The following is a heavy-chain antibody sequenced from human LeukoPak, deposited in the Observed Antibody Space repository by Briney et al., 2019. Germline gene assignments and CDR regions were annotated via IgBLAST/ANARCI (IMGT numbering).Heavy chain of an antibody. V-gene: IGHV3-66*01. CDR2: IYSGGST. J-gene: IGHJ3*02. Sequence: GGSLRLSCAASGFTVSNNYVSWVRQAPGKGLGWGSVIYSGGSTYYADSVKGRFNISRDNSKNTLYLQMNRLRAEDTAVYYCAREKTGGYNKRLGAFDIWGQGTMVTVSS. D-gene: IGHD5-24*01. CDR3: AREKTGGYNKRLGAFDI. CDR1: GFTVSNNY.